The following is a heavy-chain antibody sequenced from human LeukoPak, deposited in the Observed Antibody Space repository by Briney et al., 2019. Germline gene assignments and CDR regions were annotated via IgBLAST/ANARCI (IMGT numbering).Heavy chain of an antibody. J-gene: IGHJ4*02. D-gene: IGHD2-15*01. CDR3: AKVDCSGGSCYSGRYYFDY. Sequence: GGSLRLSCAASGFTFSSYGMSWVRRAPGKWLEWVSAISGSGGSTYYADSVKGRFTISRDNSKNTLYLQMNSLRAEDTAVYYCAKVDCSGGSCYSGRYYFDYWGQGTLVTVSS. CDR2: ISGSGGST. CDR1: GFTFSSYG. V-gene: IGHV3-23*01.